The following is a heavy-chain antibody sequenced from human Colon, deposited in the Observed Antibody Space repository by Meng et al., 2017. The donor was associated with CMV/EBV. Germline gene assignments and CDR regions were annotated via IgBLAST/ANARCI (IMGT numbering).Heavy chain of an antibody. CDR3: AKVDY. V-gene: IGHV3-23*04. CDR2: ISGNSARA. CDR1: CFSFNNAV. J-gene: IGHJ4*02. Sequence: EGQGVEAGMPLVKLRCSRRLPGALLCFSFNNAVMTPVPQAPGKGREGFATISGNSARAYYADSVKGRFTISRDNSKNMVYLQMKTLGDDDTSVYYCAKVDYWGQGTLVTVSS.